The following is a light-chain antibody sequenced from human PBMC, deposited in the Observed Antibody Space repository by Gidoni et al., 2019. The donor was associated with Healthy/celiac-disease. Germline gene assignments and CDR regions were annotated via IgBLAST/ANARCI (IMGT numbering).Light chain of an antibody. CDR3: QQTYSTPCT. CDR1: QSISSS. CDR2: AAS. J-gene: IGKJ2*01. Sequence: DIQMTQSPSSLSASVGDRVTITCRASQSISSSLNWYQHKPEKAPKLLIYAASSLQSGVPSRFSGSRSGTDFTLTISSLQPEDFATYYCQQTYSTPCTFGQGTKLEIK. V-gene: IGKV1-39*01.